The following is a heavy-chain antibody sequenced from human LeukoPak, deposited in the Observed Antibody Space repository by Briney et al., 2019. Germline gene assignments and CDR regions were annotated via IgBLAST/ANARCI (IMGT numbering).Heavy chain of an antibody. J-gene: IGHJ6*02. D-gene: IGHD6-13*01. CDR2: IYYSGST. Sequence: SETLSLTCTVSGVSISSYYWSWVRQPPGKGLEWVGYIYYSGSTNYNTSLKSRVTISVDTSKNPFSLKLSSVTAADTAVYYCARLRYSSSWKGYYYGMDVWGQGTTVTVSS. V-gene: IGHV4-59*08. CDR3: ARLRYSSSWKGYYYGMDV. CDR1: GVSISSYY.